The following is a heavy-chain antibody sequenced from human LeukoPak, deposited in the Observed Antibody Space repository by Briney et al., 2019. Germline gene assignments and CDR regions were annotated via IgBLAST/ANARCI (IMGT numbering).Heavy chain of an antibody. Sequence: GSLRLSCAASGFTFSSYEMHWVRQPPGKGLEWIGSIYYSGSTYYNPSLKSRVTISVDTSKNQFSLKLSSVTAADTAVYYCARRPRSYYDSSGYFRLLLYYFDYWGQGTLVTVSS. J-gene: IGHJ4*02. CDR1: GFTFSSYE. CDR2: IYYSGST. V-gene: IGHV4-39*01. D-gene: IGHD3-22*01. CDR3: ARRPRSYYDSSGYFRLLLYYFDY.